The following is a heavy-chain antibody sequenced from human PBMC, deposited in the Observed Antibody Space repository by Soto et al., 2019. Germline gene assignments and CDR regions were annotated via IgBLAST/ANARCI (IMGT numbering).Heavy chain of an antibody. V-gene: IGHV4-39*01. D-gene: IGHD6-13*01. CDR1: GGSISSSSYY. CDR2: IYYSGST. Sequence: SETLSLTCTVSGGSISSSSYYWGWIRQPPGKGLEWIGSIYYSGSTYYNPSLKSRVTISVDTSKNQFSLKLSSVTAADTAVYYCARHQSHNSSYVDPWGQGTLVTVSS. CDR3: ARHQSHNSSYVDP. J-gene: IGHJ5*02.